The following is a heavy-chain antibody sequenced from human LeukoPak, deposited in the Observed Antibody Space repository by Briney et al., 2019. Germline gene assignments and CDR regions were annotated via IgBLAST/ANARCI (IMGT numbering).Heavy chain of an antibody. CDR3: ARERRSGSYLGRFDP. CDR1: GFTFGDYY. Sequence: GGSLRLSCAASGFTFGDYYMSWIRQAPGRGLEWVSYISTSVTYTEYADSVKGRFTISRDNAKNSLYLQMNSLRAEDTAVYYCARERRSGSYLGRFDPWGQGTLVTVSS. CDR2: ISTSVTYT. D-gene: IGHD1-26*01. J-gene: IGHJ5*02. V-gene: IGHV3-11*05.